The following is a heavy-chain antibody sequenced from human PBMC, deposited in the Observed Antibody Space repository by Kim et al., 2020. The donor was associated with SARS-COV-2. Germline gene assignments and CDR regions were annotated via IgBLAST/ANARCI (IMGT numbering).Heavy chain of an antibody. J-gene: IGHJ1*01. Sequence: GGSLRLSCAASGYTVTYSAMGWVRQAPGKGLEWVSVIYSGGNTIYEASVKGRLIISRDHTKKTLYHQINSLRAADTAAYYYSTDVFHYYAGSFSNWG. D-gene: IGHD3-16*01. CDR2: IYSGGNT. V-gene: IGHV3-66*01. CDR1: GYTVTYSA. CDR3: STDVFHYYAGSFSN.